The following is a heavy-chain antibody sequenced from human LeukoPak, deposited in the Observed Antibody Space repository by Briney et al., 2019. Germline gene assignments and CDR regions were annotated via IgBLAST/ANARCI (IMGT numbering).Heavy chain of an antibody. Sequence: ASVKVSCKASGYTFSGYYMHWVRQAPGQGLEWMGWINPNSGGTKYAQKFQGRVTMTRDTSSSTAYMELSRLRSDDTAVYYCARDADCSSGVCPNGFQHWGQGTLVTVSS. CDR1: GYTFSGYY. CDR2: INPNSGGT. D-gene: IGHD2-8*01. CDR3: ARDADCSSGVCPNGFQH. V-gene: IGHV1-2*02. J-gene: IGHJ1*01.